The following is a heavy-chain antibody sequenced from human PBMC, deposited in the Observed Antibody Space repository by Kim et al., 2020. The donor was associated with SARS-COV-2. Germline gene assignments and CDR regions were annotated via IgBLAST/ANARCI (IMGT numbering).Heavy chain of an antibody. CDR3: ARLSGGSGSYSLDY. J-gene: IGHJ4*02. Sequence: TPSLKSRVTISVDTSKNQFSLKLSSVTAADTAVYYCARLSGGSGSYSLDYWGQGTLVTVSS. V-gene: IGHV4-39*01. D-gene: IGHD3-10*01.